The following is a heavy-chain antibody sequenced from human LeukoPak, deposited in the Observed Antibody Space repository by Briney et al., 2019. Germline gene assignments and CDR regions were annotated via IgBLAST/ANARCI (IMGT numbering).Heavy chain of an antibody. D-gene: IGHD6-19*01. CDR3: ASDRGSGWFDY. CDR1: GGSIRNYY. V-gene: IGHV4-4*07. CDR2: IQTSGNT. J-gene: IGHJ4*02. Sequence: PSETLSLTCTVSGGSIRNYYWNWIRQPAGKGLEWVGHIQTSGNTNYSPSLKSRITISVDRSKNQVSLKLTSVTAADTAVYYCASDRGSGWFDYWGQGTLVTVSS.